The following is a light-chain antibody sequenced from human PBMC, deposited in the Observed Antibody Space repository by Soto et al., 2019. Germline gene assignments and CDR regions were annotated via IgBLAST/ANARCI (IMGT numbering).Light chain of an antibody. CDR2: DNN. CDR3: GTWDSSLRRV. J-gene: IGLJ2*01. CDR1: SSNIGNNY. Sequence: QSVLTQPPSVSAAPGQTVTISCSGSSSNIGNNYVSWYQQLPGTATKLLIYDNNKRPSGIPDRFSGSKSGTSATLGITGLQTGDEADYYCGTWDSSLRRVFGGGTKLTVL. V-gene: IGLV1-51*01.